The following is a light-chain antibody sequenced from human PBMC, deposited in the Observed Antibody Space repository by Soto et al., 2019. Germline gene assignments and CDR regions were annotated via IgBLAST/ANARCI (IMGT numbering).Light chain of an antibody. J-gene: IGLJ1*01. CDR1: SSDVGGYNY. CDR2: DVS. V-gene: IGLV2-11*01. Sequence: QSALTQPRSVSGSPGQSVTISCTGTSSDVGGYNYVSWYQQHPGKAPKLMIYDVSKRPSGVPDRFSGSKSGNTASLTIYGVQAEDDDDYDCCYYAGSHNYVFGTGTKLTVL. CDR3: CYYAGSHNYV.